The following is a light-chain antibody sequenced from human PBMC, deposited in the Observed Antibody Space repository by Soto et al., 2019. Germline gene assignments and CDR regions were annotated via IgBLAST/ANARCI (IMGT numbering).Light chain of an antibody. CDR3: SSYAGSNNLV. CDR1: SSDIGGYDY. Sequence: QFALTQPPSASGSPGQSVTISCTGTSSDIGGYDYVSWYQQHPGKAPKLIIYKVSKRPSGVPDRFSGSKSGNTASLTVSGLQAEDEADYYCSSYAGSNNLVFAGGTKVTVL. V-gene: IGLV2-8*01. CDR2: KVS. J-gene: IGLJ3*02.